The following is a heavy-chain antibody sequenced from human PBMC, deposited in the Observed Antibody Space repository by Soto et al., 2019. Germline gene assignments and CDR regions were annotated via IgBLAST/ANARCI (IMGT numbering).Heavy chain of an antibody. D-gene: IGHD3-16*01. Sequence: QVQLVESGGGVVQPGTSLRLSCAASGFPFNNYAMHWVRQRPGKGLDWVAVISYDGSNSYYSDSVKGRFTVSRGRSKNTLSLQMNSLRVEDTAVYYCAKGILSATFAPYAMDVWGQGTTVTVSS. CDR1: GFPFNNYA. V-gene: IGHV3-30*18. CDR3: AKGILSATFAPYAMDV. CDR2: ISYDGSNS. J-gene: IGHJ6*02.